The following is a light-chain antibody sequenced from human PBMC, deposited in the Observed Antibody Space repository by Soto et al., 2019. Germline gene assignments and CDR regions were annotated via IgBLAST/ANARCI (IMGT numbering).Light chain of an antibody. CDR1: SSDVGGYNY. J-gene: IGLJ1*01. CDR3: SSYTSSSTSRV. V-gene: IGLV2-14*01. Sequence: QSALTQPASVSGSPGQSITISCTGTSSDVGGYNYVSWYQQHPGKAPKLMIYDVINRPSGVSNRFSGSKSGNTASLTISGLQAEDEADYYCSSYTSSSTSRVFGTGTKVTVL. CDR2: DVI.